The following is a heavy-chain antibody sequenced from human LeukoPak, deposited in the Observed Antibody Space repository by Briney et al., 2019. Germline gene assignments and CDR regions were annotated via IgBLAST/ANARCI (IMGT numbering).Heavy chain of an antibody. D-gene: IGHD3-10*01. CDR2: INSDGSST. CDR1: GFTLSSYW. Sequence: PGGSLRLSWAASGFTLSSYWMHWVRQAPGKGLVWVSRINSDGSSTSYADSVKGRFTISRDSSKNSLYLQMNSLRVEDTAVYYCAKDIPGIYWFGEWGRGTLVTVSS. V-gene: IGHV3-74*01. CDR3: AKDIPGIYWFGE. J-gene: IGHJ4*02.